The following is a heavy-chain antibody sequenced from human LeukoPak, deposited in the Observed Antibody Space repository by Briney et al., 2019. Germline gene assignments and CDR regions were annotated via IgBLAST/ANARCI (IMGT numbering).Heavy chain of an antibody. D-gene: IGHD5-18*01. V-gene: IGHV4-59*01. Sequence: SETLSLTCTVSGGSISSYYWSWIRQPPGKGLEWIGYIYYSGSTNYNPTLKSRVTISVDTSKNHFSLKLSSVTAADTAVYYCARTTEGGYTYDYFYYYYMDVWGKGTTVTISS. CDR1: GGSISSYY. J-gene: IGHJ6*03. CDR3: ARTTEGGYTYDYFYYYYMDV. CDR2: IYYSGST.